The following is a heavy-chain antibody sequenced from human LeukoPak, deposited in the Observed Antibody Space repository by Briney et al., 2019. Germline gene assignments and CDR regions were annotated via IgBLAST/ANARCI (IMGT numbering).Heavy chain of an antibody. CDR1: GFTFSSYA. D-gene: IGHD3-22*01. CDR2: ISYDGSNK. Sequence: PGRSLRLSCAASGFTFSSYAMHWVRQAPGKGLEWVALISYDGSNKYYADSVKGRFTISRDNSKNTLYLQMNSLRTEDTAVYYCARDFSSYYDSTNNYGDAYFDYWGQGTLVTVSS. J-gene: IGHJ4*02. V-gene: IGHV3-30*04. CDR3: ARDFSSYYDSTNNYGDAYFDY.